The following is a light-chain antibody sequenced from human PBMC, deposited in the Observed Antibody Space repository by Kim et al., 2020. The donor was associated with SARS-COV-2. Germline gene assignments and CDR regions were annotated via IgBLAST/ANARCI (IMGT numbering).Light chain of an antibody. Sequence: ASVGDTVTITCRASQSIGSWLAWYQQKPGKAPKLLISKASSLESGVPSRFSGSGSGTEFTLTISSLQPDDFATYYCQQYNSHSRTFGQGTKVDIK. V-gene: IGKV1-5*03. CDR3: QQYNSHSRT. CDR2: KAS. CDR1: QSIGSW. J-gene: IGKJ1*01.